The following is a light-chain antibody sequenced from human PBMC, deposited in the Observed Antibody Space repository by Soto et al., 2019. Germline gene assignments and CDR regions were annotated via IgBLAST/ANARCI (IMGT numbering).Light chain of an antibody. Sequence: EIVMTQPPATLSVSPGDRATLSCRASQSVSSDLAWHQQKPGQAPRLLIYRASARATGIPGRFSGSGAVTEFTLTLSSLQSEDFVVYYCKQYKDWPPYTCGQGTKLEMK. CDR3: KQYKDWPPYT. CDR1: QSVSSD. CDR2: RAS. J-gene: IGKJ2*01. V-gene: IGKV3-15*01.